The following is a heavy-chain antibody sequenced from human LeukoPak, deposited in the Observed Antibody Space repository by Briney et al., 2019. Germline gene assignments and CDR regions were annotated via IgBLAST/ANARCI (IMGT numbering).Heavy chain of an antibody. CDR2: FDPEDGET. CDR3: ATDFGWGTRRAFDI. D-gene: IGHD2-8*02. CDR1: GYTLTELS. J-gene: IGHJ3*02. V-gene: IGHV1-24*01. Sequence: GASVKVSCKVSGYTLTELSMHWVRQAPGKGLEWMGGFDPEDGETIYAQKFQGRVTMTEDTSTDTAYMELSSLRSEDTAVYYCATDFGWGTRRAFDIWGQGTMVTVSS.